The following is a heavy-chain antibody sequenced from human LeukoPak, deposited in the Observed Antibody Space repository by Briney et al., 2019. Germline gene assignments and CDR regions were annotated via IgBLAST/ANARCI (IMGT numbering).Heavy chain of an antibody. J-gene: IGHJ4*02. D-gene: IGHD3-16*02. Sequence: GGSLRLSCAASGFTFSSYGMHWVRQAPGKGLEWVAVISYDGSNKYYADSVKGRFTISRDNSKNTLYLQMNSLRAEDTAVYYCAKNNPVWGSYRSLDYWDQGTLVTVSS. V-gene: IGHV3-30*18. CDR3: AKNNPVWGSYRSLDY. CDR2: ISYDGSNK. CDR1: GFTFSSYG.